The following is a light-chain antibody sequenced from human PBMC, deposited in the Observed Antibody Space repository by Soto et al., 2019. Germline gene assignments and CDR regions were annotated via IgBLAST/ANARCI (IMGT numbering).Light chain of an antibody. CDR3: TSYTSSSTPYV. J-gene: IGLJ1*01. V-gene: IGLV2-14*01. Sequence: QYVLTQPASVSGYPGQSITISCAGTSSDVGGYTYVSWYQQHPGKAPKLMIYDVSNRPSGVSNRFSGSKSGNTASLTISGLQAEDEADYYCTSYTSSSTPYVFGGGTKVTVL. CDR2: DVS. CDR1: SSDVGGYTY.